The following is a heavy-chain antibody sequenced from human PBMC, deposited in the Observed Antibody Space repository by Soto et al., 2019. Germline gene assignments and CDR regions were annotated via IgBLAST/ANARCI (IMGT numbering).Heavy chain of an antibody. J-gene: IGHJ6*02. V-gene: IGHV3-48*03. CDR3: ARRWNFGLDV. Sequence: GGSLRLSCAASGFTFSSFEMNWVRQAPGKGLEWVSYISSSGSTIYYADSVKGRFTISRDNAKNSLHLQMNSLRAEDTALYYCARRWNFGLDVWGQGTTVTVSS. CDR2: ISSSGSTI. CDR1: GFTFSSFE. D-gene: IGHD2-15*01.